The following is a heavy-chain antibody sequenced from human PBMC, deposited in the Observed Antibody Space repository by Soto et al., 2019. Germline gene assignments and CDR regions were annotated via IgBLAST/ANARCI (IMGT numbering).Heavy chain of an antibody. CDR3: AREEGVVVVAATRLRYFDL. CDR1: GGSVSSYY. J-gene: IGHJ2*01. D-gene: IGHD2-15*01. V-gene: IGHV4-59*02. Sequence: KTSETLSLTCTVSGGSVSSYYWSWIRQPPGKGLEWIGYIYYSGSTNYNPSLKSRVTISVDTSKNQFSLKLSSVTAADTAVYYCAREEGVVVVAATRLRYFDLWGRGTLVTVSS. CDR2: IYYSGST.